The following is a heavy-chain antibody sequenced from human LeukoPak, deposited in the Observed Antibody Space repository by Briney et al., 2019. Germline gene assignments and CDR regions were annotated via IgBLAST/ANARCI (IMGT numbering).Heavy chain of an antibody. CDR3: ARAPGYSSSPLDAFDI. D-gene: IGHD6-6*01. J-gene: IGHJ3*02. V-gene: IGHV1-18*01. CDR1: GYTFTSYG. CDR2: ISAYNGNK. Sequence: AASVKVSCKASGYTFTSYGISWVRQAPGQGLEWMGWISAYNGNKNYAQKLQGRVTMTTDTSTSTAYMELRSLRSDDTAVYYCARAPGYSSSPLDAFDIWGQGTMVTVSS.